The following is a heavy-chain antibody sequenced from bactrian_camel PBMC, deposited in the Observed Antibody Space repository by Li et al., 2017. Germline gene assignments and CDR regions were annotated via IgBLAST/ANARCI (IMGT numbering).Heavy chain of an antibody. V-gene: IGHV3S1*01. CDR3: AAGNGWNARAGCEEFNY. CDR2: IDTGDGST. Sequence: HVQLVESGGGSVQAGGSVRLSCAASGYTFNTYSWFCQAPGQEREGVAAIDTGDGSTYYLNSVKGRFTISQDVAKNTLYLQMNELKPDDTAMYYCAAGNGWNARAGCEEFNYWGRGTQVTVS. J-gene: IGHJ4*01. D-gene: IGHD1*01. CDR1: GYTFNTYS.